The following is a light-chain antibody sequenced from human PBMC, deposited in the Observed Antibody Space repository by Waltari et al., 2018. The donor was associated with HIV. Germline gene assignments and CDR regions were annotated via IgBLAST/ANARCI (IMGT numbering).Light chain of an antibody. CDR3: CSDAGSSV. CDR1: SSDVGGYNY. Sequence: QSALTQPRSVSGSPGQSVTISCTGTSSDVGGYNYVSWYQQHPGKAPNVMIYDVTKRPAGVPERFSGSESGNTASLTISGLQAEDEAHYYCCSDAGSSVFGGGTELTVL. J-gene: IGLJ3*02. V-gene: IGLV2-11*01. CDR2: DVT.